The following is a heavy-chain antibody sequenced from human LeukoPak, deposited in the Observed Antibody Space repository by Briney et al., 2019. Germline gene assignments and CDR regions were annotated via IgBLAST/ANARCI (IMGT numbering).Heavy chain of an antibody. CDR1: GGSISTSDNY. CDR3: ARDLRPRHCTTNCYTFDY. J-gene: IGHJ4*02. D-gene: IGHD2-8*01. V-gene: IGHV4-39*07. CDR2: MHNTMST. Sequence: SETLSLTCIVSGGSISTSDNYWGWIRQPPGKGLEWIGSMHNTMSTYYNPSLKSRVTISVDTSKNQFFLKLSSVTAADTAVYYCARDLRPRHCTTNCYTFDYWGQGTLVAVSS.